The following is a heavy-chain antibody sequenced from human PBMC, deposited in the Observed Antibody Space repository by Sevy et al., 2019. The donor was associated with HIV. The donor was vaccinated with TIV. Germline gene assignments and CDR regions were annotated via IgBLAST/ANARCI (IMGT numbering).Heavy chain of an antibody. Sequence: ASVKVSCKASGGTFSSYIVSWVRQAPGQGLEGMGGITPVLGTTNYAHKFQGRVTITADESTSTVYMEMSRLKSEDTAVYYCARWSISIDYWGQGTLVTVSS. CDR3: ARWSISIDY. CDR2: ITPVLGTT. J-gene: IGHJ4*02. CDR1: GGTFSSYI. V-gene: IGHV1-69*13.